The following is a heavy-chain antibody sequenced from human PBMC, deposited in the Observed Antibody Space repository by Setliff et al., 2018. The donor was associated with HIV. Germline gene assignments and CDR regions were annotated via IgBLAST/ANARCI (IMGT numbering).Heavy chain of an antibody. D-gene: IGHD1-26*01. CDR1: GGSISSGSYF. Sequence: SETLSLTCTVSGGSISSGSYFWNWIRQPAGKGLEWIGYIYYSGTTNYNPSLKSRVTISVDTSTNQFSLNLSSVTAADTAVYYCARVRGGSYSYMDVWGKGTTVTVSS. CDR2: IYYSGTT. J-gene: IGHJ6*03. V-gene: IGHV4-61*10. CDR3: ARVRGGSYSYMDV.